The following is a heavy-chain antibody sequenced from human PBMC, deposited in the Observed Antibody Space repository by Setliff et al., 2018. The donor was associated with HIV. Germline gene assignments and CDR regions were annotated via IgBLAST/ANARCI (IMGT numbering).Heavy chain of an antibody. D-gene: IGHD2-15*01. CDR1: GFTFNTYG. CDR3: AKDGISGGSYPPYYFDY. J-gene: IGHJ4*02. CDR2: ISGSGSGT. V-gene: IGHV3-23*01. Sequence: GESLTISCSASGFTFNTYGMSWVRQAPGKGLEWVSVISGSGSGTFYADSVKGRFTISRDNSKNTLYLQMNRLRVDDTAVYYCAKDGISGGSYPPYYFDYWGQGTLVTVSS.